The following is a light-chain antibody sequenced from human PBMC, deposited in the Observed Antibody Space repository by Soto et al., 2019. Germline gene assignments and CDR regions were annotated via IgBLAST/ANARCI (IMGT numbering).Light chain of an antibody. CDR2: DAS. J-gene: IGKJ5*01. CDR1: ESVIRN. CDR3: QQYNSWPPIT. Sequence: IVMTQSPATLSVSPGEIATLSFSASESVIRNLAWYQQKPGQAPRLLIYDASTRATGIPDRFSGGGSGTEFTLTISSLQSEDFVVYYCQQYNSWPPITFGQGTRLEIK. V-gene: IGKV3-15*01.